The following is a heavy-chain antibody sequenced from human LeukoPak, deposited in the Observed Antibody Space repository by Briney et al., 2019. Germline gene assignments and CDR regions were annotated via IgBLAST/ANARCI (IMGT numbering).Heavy chain of an antibody. CDR3: ARSRTGESFDY. CDR1: GGSISSGGYS. J-gene: IGHJ4*02. V-gene: IGHV4-30-2*01. D-gene: IGHD7-27*01. CDR2: IYHSGST. Sequence: SETLSLTCAVSGGSISSGGYSWSWIRQPPGKGLEWIGYIYHSGSTYYNPSLKSRVTISVDRSKNQFSLKLSSVTAAGTAVYYCARSRTGESFDYWGQGTLVTVSS.